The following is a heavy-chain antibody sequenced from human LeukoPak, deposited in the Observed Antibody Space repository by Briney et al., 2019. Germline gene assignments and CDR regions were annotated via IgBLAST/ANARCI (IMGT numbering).Heavy chain of an antibody. CDR3: TKDINSGTFYNTYMDV. CDR1: GFTFDEYA. Sequence: GGSLRLSCAASGFTFDEYAMHWVRQAPGKGLEWVSLISWGGASAYYADSVKGRFTISRDNSKSSLYLQMNNLRPEDTALYYCTKDINSGTFYNTYMDVWGKGTPVTVSS. D-gene: IGHD3-10*01. J-gene: IGHJ6*03. CDR2: ISWGGASA. V-gene: IGHV3-43D*03.